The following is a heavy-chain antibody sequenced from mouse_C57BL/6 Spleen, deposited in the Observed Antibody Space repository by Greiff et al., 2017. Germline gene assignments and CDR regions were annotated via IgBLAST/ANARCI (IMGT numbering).Heavy chain of an antibody. Sequence: EVMLVESGGDLVKPGGSLKISCAASGFTFSSYGMSWVRQTPDKRLEWVATISSGGSYTYYPDSVKGRFTISRDNAKNTLYLQMSSLKSEDTAMYYCARHYYGSSYWYFDVWGTGTTVTVSS. CDR3: ARHYYGSSYWYFDV. CDR1: GFTFSSYG. V-gene: IGHV5-6*01. J-gene: IGHJ1*03. CDR2: ISSGGSYT. D-gene: IGHD1-1*01.